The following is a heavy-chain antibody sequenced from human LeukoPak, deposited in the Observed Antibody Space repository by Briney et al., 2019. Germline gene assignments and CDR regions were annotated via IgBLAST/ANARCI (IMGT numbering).Heavy chain of an antibody. CDR1: GFTFSNYW. CDR3: ARDIRIYVYGFDI. CDR2: IKQDGSEK. V-gene: IGHV3-7*01. J-gene: IGHJ3*02. D-gene: IGHD5/OR15-5a*01. Sequence: GGSLRLSCAASGFTFSNYWMSWVRQAPGKGLEWVAKIKQDGSEKYYEESVKGRFTISRDNAKNSLYLQMYSLRVDDTAVYYCARDIRIYVYGFDIWGQGTKVTVSS.